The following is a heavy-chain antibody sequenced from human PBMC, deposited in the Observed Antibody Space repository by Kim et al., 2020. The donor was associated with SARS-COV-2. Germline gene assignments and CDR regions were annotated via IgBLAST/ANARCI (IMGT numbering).Heavy chain of an antibody. V-gene: IGHV4-39*01. Sequence: SETLSLTCTVSGGSISSSSYYWGWIRQPPGKGLEWIGSIYYSGSTYYNPSLKSRVTISVDTSKNQFSLKLSSVTAADTAVYYCLGMTTGVVGFDPWGQGTLVTVSS. CDR3: LGMTTGVVGFDP. D-gene: IGHD4-17*01. J-gene: IGHJ5*02. CDR2: IYYSGST. CDR1: GGSISSSSYY.